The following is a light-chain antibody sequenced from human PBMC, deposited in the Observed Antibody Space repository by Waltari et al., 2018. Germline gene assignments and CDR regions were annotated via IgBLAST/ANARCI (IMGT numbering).Light chain of an antibody. CDR1: QSVFYSPNNKNY. CDR2: WAS. J-gene: IGKJ4*01. Sequence: DIVMTQSPDSLAVSLGERATINCKSSQSVFYSPNNKNYLSWYQQKPGQPPKLLIYWASTRESGVPDRFSGSGSGTYFTLTISSLQAEDVALYFCQQYYGSPFTFGGGTKVEIK. CDR3: QQYYGSPFT. V-gene: IGKV4-1*01.